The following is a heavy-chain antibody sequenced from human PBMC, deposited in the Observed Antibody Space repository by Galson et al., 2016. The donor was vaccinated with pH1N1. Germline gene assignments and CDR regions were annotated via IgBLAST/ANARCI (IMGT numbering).Heavy chain of an antibody. CDR1: GHTFTRYD. CDR2: MNPNSGNT. Sequence: SVKVSCKASGHTFTRYDINWVRQATGRGLEWMGWMNPNSGNTGYAQKFQGRITLTRNTSISTAYMELNSLRSEDTAVYYCARSCSGGGCYPNYFYYAMDVWGQGTTVTVSS. CDR3: ARSCSGGGCYPNYFYYAMDV. J-gene: IGHJ6*02. D-gene: IGHD2-15*01. V-gene: IGHV1-8*01.